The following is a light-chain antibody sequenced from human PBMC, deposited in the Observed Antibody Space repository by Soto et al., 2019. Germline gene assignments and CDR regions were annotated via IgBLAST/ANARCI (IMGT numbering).Light chain of an antibody. CDR1: QSVNRW. Sequence: DIQMTQSPSTLSASVGDRVTITCRASQSVNRWVAWYQHKPGKAPRVLIWDASTLHRGVPSRFSGSCSWSGVHRNLRTLQPDDFSTYYCQQYNGYSTWTFGQGTKVDIK. J-gene: IGKJ1*01. CDR3: QQYNGYSTWT. V-gene: IGKV1-5*01. CDR2: DAS.